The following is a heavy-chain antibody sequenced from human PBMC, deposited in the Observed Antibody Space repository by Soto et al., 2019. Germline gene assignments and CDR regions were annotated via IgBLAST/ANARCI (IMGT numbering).Heavy chain of an antibody. V-gene: IGHV1-3*01. J-gene: IGHJ4*02. D-gene: IGHD3-16*01. CDR2: INAGNGNT. CDR3: ARGLEVPDDYVWGSRFDY. CDR1: GYTFTSYA. Sequence: ASVKVSCKASGYTFTSYAMHWVRQAPGQRLEWMGWINAGNGNTKYSQKFQGRVTITRDTSASTAYMELSSLRSEDTAVYYCARGLEVPDDYVWGSRFDYWGQGTLVTVSS.